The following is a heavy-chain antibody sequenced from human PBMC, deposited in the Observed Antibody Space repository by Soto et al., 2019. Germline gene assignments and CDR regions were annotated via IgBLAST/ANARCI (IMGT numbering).Heavy chain of an antibody. Sequence: PSETQSVPYAVFGGPFGGHYWSWIRKHKGKGREWIGEINHSGSTNYNPSLKSRVTISVDSSKSQFSLKLSSFTAAVTAVYYCARLTGYYSYPWGGRPNGFDPWGQGTLVTVSS. D-gene: IGHD3-9*01. J-gene: IGHJ5*02. CDR3: ARLTGYYSYPWGGRPNGFDP. V-gene: IGHV4-34*01. CDR2: INHSGST. CDR1: GGPFGGHY.